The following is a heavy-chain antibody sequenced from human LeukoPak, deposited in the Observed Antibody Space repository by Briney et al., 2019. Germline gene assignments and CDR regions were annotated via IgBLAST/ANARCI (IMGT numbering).Heavy chain of an antibody. CDR3: AKDIHHSEGAFDI. J-gene: IGHJ3*02. Sequence: GRSLRLSCAASGFTFDDYAMHWVRQAPGKGLEWVSGISWNSGSIGYADSVKGRFTISRDNAKNSLYLQMNSLRAEDTALYYCAKDIHHSEGAFDIWGQGTMVTVSS. CDR2: ISWNSGSI. CDR1: GFTFDDYA. V-gene: IGHV3-9*01.